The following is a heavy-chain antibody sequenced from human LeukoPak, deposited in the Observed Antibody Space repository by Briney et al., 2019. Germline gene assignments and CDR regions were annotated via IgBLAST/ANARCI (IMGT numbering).Heavy chain of an antibody. CDR1: GYTFTGYY. D-gene: IGHD2-2*01. CDR3: ARSQGGGYCSSTSCFLQYNWLDP. V-gene: IGHV1-2*02. Sequence: ASVKVSCKASGYTFTGYYMHWVRQAPGQGLEWMGWISPNSGGTNYAQKFQGRVTMTRDTSISTAYMELSRLRSDNTAVYYCARSQGGGYCSSTSCFLQYNWLDPWGQGTLVTVSS. CDR2: ISPNSGGT. J-gene: IGHJ5*02.